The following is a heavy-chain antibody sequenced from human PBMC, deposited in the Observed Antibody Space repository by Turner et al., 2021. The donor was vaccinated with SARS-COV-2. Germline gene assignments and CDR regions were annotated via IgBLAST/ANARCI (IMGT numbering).Heavy chain of an antibody. V-gene: IGHV3-7*03. CDR1: GFTLSNYG. Sequence: EVQLVETGGDLVQPGGSLRLSCAASGFTLSNYGMSWVRQGPGKGLEWVANIRQDGSEKEYVDSVKGRFTISRDNAKNSLYLQMNSLRVEDTAVYYCAGSGGWLLDLWGQGTLVTVSS. CDR2: IRQDGSEK. J-gene: IGHJ4*02. CDR3: AGSGGWLLDL. D-gene: IGHD6-19*01.